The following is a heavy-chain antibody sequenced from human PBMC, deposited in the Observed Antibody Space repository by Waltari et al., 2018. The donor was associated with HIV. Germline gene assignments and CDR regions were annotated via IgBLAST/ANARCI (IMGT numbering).Heavy chain of an antibody. V-gene: IGHV4-39*07. Sequence: QLQLQESGPGLVKPSETLSLTCTVSGGSISSSSYYWGWIRQPPGKGLEWIGSIYYSGSTYYNPSLKSRVTISVDTSKNQFSLKLSSVTAADTAVYYCARDAGDLHWGLNGMDVWGQGTTVTVSS. J-gene: IGHJ6*02. CDR2: IYYSGST. CDR3: ARDAGDLHWGLNGMDV. CDR1: GGSISSSSYY. D-gene: IGHD4-17*01.